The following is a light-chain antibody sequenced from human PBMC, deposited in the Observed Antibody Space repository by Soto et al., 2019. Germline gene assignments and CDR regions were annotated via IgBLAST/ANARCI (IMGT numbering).Light chain of an antibody. CDR1: NIGSKS. Sequence: SYELTQPPSVSEAPGKTARITCGGNNIGSKSVHWYQQKPGQAPVLVIYYDSDRPSGIPELFSGSNSGNTATLTISRVEAGDEADYYCQVWDSSSDHVVFGGGTKVTVL. J-gene: IGLJ2*01. CDR2: YDS. CDR3: QVWDSSSDHVV. V-gene: IGLV3-21*04.